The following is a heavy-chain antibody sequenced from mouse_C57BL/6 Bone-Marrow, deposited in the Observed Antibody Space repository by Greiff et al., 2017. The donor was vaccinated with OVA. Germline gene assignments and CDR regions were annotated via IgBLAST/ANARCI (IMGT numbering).Heavy chain of an antibody. J-gene: IGHJ3*01. CDR3: ARDFDDGYSSWFAY. V-gene: IGHV5-4*01. D-gene: IGHD2-3*01. CDR2: ISDGGSYT. Sequence: EVMLVESGGGLVKPGGSLKLSCAASGFTFSSYAMSWVRQTPEKRLEWVATISDGGSYTYYPDNVKGRFTISRDNAKNNLYLQMSHLKSEDTAMYYCARDFDDGYSSWFAYWGQGTLVTVSA. CDR1: GFTFSSYA.